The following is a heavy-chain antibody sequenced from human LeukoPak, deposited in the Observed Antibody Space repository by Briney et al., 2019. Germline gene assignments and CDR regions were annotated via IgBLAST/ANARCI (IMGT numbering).Heavy chain of an antibody. J-gene: IGHJ4*02. D-gene: IGHD6-13*01. V-gene: IGHV3-7*01. CDR1: GFTFSSYW. CDR2: IKQDGSEK. CDR3: ARTSDGYSSSWYYFDY. Sequence: GGSLRLSCAASGFTFSSYWISWVRQAPGKGLEGVANIKQDGSEKYYVDSVKGRFTISRDNAKNSLYLQMNSLRAEDTAVYYCARTSDGYSSSWYYFDYWGQGNLVTVSS.